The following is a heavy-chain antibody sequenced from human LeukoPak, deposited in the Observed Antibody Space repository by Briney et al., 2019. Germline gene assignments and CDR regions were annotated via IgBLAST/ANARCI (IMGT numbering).Heavy chain of an antibody. D-gene: IGHD2-15*01. J-gene: IGHJ5*02. CDR1: GFTFSSYG. V-gene: IGHV3-23*01. Sequence: GGSLRLSCAASGFTFSSYGMSWVRQSPGKGLEWVSGISASGGSTYYADSVKGRFTISRDNSKNTLYLQLNSLRAEDTAVYYCANAPESVVVAATLTWGQGTLVTVSS. CDR2: ISASGGST. CDR3: ANAPESVVVAATLT.